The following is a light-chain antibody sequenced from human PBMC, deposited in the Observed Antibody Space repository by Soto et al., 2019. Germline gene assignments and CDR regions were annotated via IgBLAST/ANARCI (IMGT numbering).Light chain of an antibody. CDR1: QVISTS. Sequence: DITPTQSPSFVSPSLGESVTITCRASQVISTSLAWYQVKPGKAPKLLIYAASTLESGVPSRFSATVSGTEFSLTITSLQPEDFATYYCQQLFDSPITFGQGTRLEI. CDR3: QQLFDSPIT. V-gene: IGKV1-9*01. CDR2: AAS. J-gene: IGKJ5*01.